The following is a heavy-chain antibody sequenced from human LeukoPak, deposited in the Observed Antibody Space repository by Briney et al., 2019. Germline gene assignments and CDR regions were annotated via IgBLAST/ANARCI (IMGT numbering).Heavy chain of an antibody. V-gene: IGHV3-21*01. CDR3: ASGHTAMDLDY. Sequence: GGSLRLSCAASGFTFSSYSMNWVRQAPGKGLEWVSSISSSSSYIYYADSVKGRFTISRDNAKSSLYLQMNSLRAEDTAVYYCASGHTAMDLDYWGQGTLVTVSS. J-gene: IGHJ4*02. CDR2: ISSSSSYI. CDR1: GFTFSSYS. D-gene: IGHD5-18*01.